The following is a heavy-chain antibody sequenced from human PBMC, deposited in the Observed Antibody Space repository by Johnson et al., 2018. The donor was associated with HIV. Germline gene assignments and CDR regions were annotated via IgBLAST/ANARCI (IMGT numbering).Heavy chain of an antibody. D-gene: IGHD3-22*01. J-gene: IGHJ3*02. CDR3: AKVGYYYDSSGDFDI. CDR1: GFTFSSYG. V-gene: IGHV3-33*06. Sequence: VQLVESGGGVVQPGRSLRLSCAASGFTFSSYGMHWVRQAPGKGLEWVAVIWYDGSNKYYADSVKGRFTISRDNSKNTLYLQMNSLRAEDTAVYYCAKVGYYYDSSGDFDIWGQGTMVTVSS. CDR2: IWYDGSNK.